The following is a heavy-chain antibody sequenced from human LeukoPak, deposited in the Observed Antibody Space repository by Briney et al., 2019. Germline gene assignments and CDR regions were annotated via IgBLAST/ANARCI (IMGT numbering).Heavy chain of an antibody. Sequence: GRSLRLSCAASGFTFSSYGMHWVRQAPGKGLEWVAVISYDGSNKYYADSVKGRFTISRDNSKNTLYLQMNSLRAEDTAVYYCARDLEEVVAATGAPYYYYGMDVWGQGTTVTVSS. V-gene: IGHV3-30*03. CDR3: ARDLEEVVAATGAPYYYYGMDV. D-gene: IGHD2-15*01. CDR1: GFTFSSYG. J-gene: IGHJ6*02. CDR2: ISYDGSNK.